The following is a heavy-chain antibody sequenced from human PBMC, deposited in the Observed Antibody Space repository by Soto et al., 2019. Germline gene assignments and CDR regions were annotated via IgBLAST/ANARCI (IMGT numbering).Heavy chain of an antibody. CDR2: INHSGST. Sequence: TSETLSLTCAVYGGYFSCYYLSWIRQPPGKGLEWIGEINHSGSTTYNPSLRSRVAISLDASKSQFSLNLRSVTAADTAVYYCARLGGYYQAFNIWGPGALVTVS. CDR3: ARLGGYYQAFNI. CDR1: GGYFSCYY. V-gene: IGHV4-34*01. D-gene: IGHD3-22*01. J-gene: IGHJ4*01.